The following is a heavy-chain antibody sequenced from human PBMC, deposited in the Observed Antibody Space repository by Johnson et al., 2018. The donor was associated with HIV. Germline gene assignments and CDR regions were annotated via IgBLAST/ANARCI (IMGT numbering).Heavy chain of an antibody. CDR3: ARAGWLEDDAFDI. CDR1: GFTFSTYA. CDR2: ISYDGSNK. J-gene: IGHJ3*02. Sequence: QVQLMESGGGVVQPGRSLRLSCAASGFTFSTYAMHWVRQAPGKGLEWVAVISYDGSNKYYADSVKGRFTISRDNSKNTLYLQMNSLRPEDTAVYYCARAGWLEDDAFDIWGQGTMVTVSS. V-gene: IGHV3-30*04. D-gene: IGHD3-22*01.